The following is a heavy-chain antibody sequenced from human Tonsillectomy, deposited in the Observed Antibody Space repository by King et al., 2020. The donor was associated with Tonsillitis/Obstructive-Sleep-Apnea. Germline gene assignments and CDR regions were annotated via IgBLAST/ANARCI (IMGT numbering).Heavy chain of an antibody. J-gene: IGHJ4*02. V-gene: IGHV3-74*02. CDR2: IKSDGSST. CDR1: GFSISNYW. D-gene: IGHD2-15*01. CDR3: ARGGPKGSTDY. Sequence: VQLVESGGGLVQPGGSLRLSCAASGFSISNYWMYWVRQAPGKGLVWVSRIKSDGSSTTYADSVKGRFTISRDNAKNTLYLQMISLRAEDTAFYYCARGGPKGSTDYWGQGTLVTVSS.